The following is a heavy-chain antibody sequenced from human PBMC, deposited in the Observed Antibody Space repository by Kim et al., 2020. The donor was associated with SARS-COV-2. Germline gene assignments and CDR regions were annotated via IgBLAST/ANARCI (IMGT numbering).Heavy chain of an antibody. V-gene: IGHV3-53*01. CDR2: IYSGGST. CDR1: GFTVSSNY. CDR3: ARESSRGFDP. Sequence: GGSLRLSCTASGFTVSSNYMSWVRQAPGKGLEWVSVIYSGGSTYSADSVKGRFTISRDNSKKTLYLQMNSLRAGDTAVYYCARESSRGFDPWGQGTLVTVPS. J-gene: IGHJ5*02. D-gene: IGHD6-13*01.